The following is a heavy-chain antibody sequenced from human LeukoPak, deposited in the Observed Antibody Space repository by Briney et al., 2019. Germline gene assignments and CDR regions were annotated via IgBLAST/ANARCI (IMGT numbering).Heavy chain of an antibody. CDR1: GTIFTNYW. CDR2: IYPGDSRV. Sequence: GAPLQISAKGVGTIFTNYWIGWGRPMPGKGVEWMGVIYPGDSRVRYNPYFQGQVTISVDKSVSTAYLQWISLKASDTAMYYCACRDLSSTWSYPWGQGTLVSVSS. J-gene: IGHJ5*02. V-gene: IGHV5-51*01. CDR3: ACRDLSSTWSYP. D-gene: IGHD6-13*01.